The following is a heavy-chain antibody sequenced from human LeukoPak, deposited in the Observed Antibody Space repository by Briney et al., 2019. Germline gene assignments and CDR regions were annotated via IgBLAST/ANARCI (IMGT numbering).Heavy chain of an antibody. CDR2: IRRGVGST. CDR3: AKKGQADDNGKPD. Sequence: PGGSLRLSCAASVFTFSSYDLGWVCQAPGKGLECVSAIRRGVGSTYYADSVKGRFTISRDNSKNTLYLQMNNLRADDTAVYYCAKKGQADDNGKPDWGQGTLVTVSS. J-gene: IGHJ4*02. CDR1: VFTFSSYD. V-gene: IGHV3-23*01. D-gene: IGHD1-1*01.